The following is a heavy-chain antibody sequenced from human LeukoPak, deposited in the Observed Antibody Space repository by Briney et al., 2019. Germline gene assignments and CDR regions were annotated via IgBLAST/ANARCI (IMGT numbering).Heavy chain of an antibody. V-gene: IGHV1-46*01. D-gene: IGHD2-2*01. Sequence: ASVKVSCKASRYTFTTYYMHWVRQAPGQGLINPSGGSTSYAQKFQRRVTMTRDTSTRPIYMELSSLRSEDTAVYYCARDGRYCGSTSCRLNWLDPWGKGTLVTVSS. J-gene: IGHJ5*02. CDR1: RYTFTTYY. CDR3: ARDGRYCGSTSCRLNWLDP. CDR2: INPSGGST.